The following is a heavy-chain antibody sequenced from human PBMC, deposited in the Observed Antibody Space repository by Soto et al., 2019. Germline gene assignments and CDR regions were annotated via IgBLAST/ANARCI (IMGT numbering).Heavy chain of an antibody. V-gene: IGHV3-23*01. Sequence: GGSLRLSCAASGFTFSSYAMSWVRQAPGKGLEWVSAISGSGGSTYYADSVKGRFTISRDNSKNTLYLQMNSLRAEDTAVYYCAKFSGWSQYYYYYGMDVWGQGTTVTVSS. CDR3: AKFSGWSQYYYYYGMDV. CDR2: ISGSGGST. D-gene: IGHD6-19*01. CDR1: GFTFSSYA. J-gene: IGHJ6*02.